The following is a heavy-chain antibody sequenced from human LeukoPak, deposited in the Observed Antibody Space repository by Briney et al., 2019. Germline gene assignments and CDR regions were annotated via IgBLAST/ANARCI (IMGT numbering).Heavy chain of an antibody. CDR3: ARGFYGDYGGVDY. V-gene: IGHV1-8*02. Sequence: RVSVKVSCKASGYTFTSYGISWVRQAPGQGHEWMGWMNPNSGNTGYAQKFQGRVTMTRNTSISTAYMELSSLRSEDTAVYYCARGFYGDYGGVDYWGQGTLVTVSS. CDR1: GYTFTSYG. D-gene: IGHD4-17*01. CDR2: MNPNSGNT. J-gene: IGHJ4*02.